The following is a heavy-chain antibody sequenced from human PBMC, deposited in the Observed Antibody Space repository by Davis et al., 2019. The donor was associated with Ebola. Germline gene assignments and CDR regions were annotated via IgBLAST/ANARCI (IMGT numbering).Heavy chain of an antibody. CDR3: ARDAGGITIFGVVPSPY. V-gene: IGHV3-7*03. CDR2: IKQDGSEK. Sequence: GGSLRLSCAASGFTFSSYWMSWVRQAPGKGLEWVANIKQDGSEKYYVDSVKGRFTISRDNAKNSLYLQMNSLRAEDTAVYYCARDAGGITIFGVVPSPYWGQGTLVTVSS. CDR1: GFTFSSYW. D-gene: IGHD3-3*01. J-gene: IGHJ4*02.